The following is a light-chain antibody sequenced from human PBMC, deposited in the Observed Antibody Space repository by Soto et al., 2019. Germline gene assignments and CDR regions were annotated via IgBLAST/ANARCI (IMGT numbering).Light chain of an antibody. CDR3: QQYGSSPRT. J-gene: IGKJ1*01. CDR2: GSS. Sequence: EIVLTQSPGTLSFSPGERATLSCRASQRVSSSYLAWYQQKPGQAPRLLIYGSSSRATGIPDRFSGSGSGTDFTLTICRLESEDVGVYYCQQYGSSPRTFGQGTKVDIK. V-gene: IGKV3-20*01. CDR1: QRVSSSY.